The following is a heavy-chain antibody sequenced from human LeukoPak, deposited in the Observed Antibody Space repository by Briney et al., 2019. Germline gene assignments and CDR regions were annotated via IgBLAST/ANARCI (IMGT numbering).Heavy chain of an antibody. CDR2: IHYTGST. V-gene: IGHV4-59*01. CDR1: GGSISSFF. D-gene: IGHD3-16*02. Sequence: PSETLSLTCTVSGGSISSFFWNWIRQPPGKGLEWIGYIHYTGSTKDNPSLKSRVTTSVDTSKNQFSLKLSSVTAADTAVYYCAREADYVWGSYRDNWFDPWGQGTLVTVSS. J-gene: IGHJ5*02. CDR3: AREADYVWGSYRDNWFDP.